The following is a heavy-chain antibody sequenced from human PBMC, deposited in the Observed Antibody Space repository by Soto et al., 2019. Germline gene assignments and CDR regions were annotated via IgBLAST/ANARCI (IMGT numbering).Heavy chain of an antibody. Sequence: SETLSLTCTVSGGSISSSSYYWGWIRQPPGKGLEWIGSIYYSGSTYYNPSLKSRVTISVDTSKNQFSLKLSSVTAADTAVYYCALVVAATLGAFDMWGKGTMVTVS. CDR3: ALVVAATLGAFDM. V-gene: IGHV4-39*01. J-gene: IGHJ3*02. CDR1: GGSISSSSYY. D-gene: IGHD2-15*01. CDR2: IYYSGST.